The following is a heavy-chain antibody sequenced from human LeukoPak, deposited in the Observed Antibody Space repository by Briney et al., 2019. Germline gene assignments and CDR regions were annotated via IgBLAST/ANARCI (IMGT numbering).Heavy chain of an antibody. D-gene: IGHD6-6*01. J-gene: IGHJ4*02. V-gene: IGHV1-2*02. Sequence: GASVKVSCKASGYTFTGYYMHWVRQAPGQGLEWMGWINPNSGGTNYAQKFQGRVTMTRDKSISTAYMELSRLRSDDTAVYYCARKEYSSSSDPFDYWGQGALVTVSS. CDR1: GYTFTGYY. CDR2: INPNSGGT. CDR3: ARKEYSSSSDPFDY.